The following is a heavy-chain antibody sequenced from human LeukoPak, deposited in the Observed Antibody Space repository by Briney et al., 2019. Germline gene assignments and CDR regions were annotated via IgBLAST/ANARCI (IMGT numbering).Heavy chain of an antibody. D-gene: IGHD4-17*01. J-gene: IGHJ5*02. CDR1: GFSVSNYY. V-gene: IGHV3-66*03. Sequence: PGGSPRLSCAGSGFSVSNYYMSWVRQAPGKGLEWVSLIRDSGETFYADSVKGRFTISRDNSKNTMYLQMNRLRVEDTAVYFCARDRAVTQDWVEFDPWGQGTLVTVSS. CDR3: ARDRAVTQDWVEFDP. CDR2: IRDSGET.